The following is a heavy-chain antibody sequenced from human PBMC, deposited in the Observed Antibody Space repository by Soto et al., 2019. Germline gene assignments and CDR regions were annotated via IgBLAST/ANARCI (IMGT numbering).Heavy chain of an antibody. CDR1: GGSINSGNYH. CDR3: ARDSRTPSGGMDV. J-gene: IGHJ6*02. V-gene: IGHV4-30-4*01. CDR2: VYYSGST. Sequence: VQLQESGPGLVKTSETLSLTCSVSGGSINSGNYHWTWIRQSPGKGLEWIGAVYYSGSTYYNPALQSRIAIQQDSSKSQFSLRLRSVTAADTAVYYCARDSRTPSGGMDVWGEGTTGTV.